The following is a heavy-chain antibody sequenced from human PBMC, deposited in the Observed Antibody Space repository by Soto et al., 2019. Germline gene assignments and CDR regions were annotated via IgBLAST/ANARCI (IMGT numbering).Heavy chain of an antibody. CDR3: ARLTLAHDSSGYHIFDY. V-gene: IGHV5-51*01. D-gene: IGHD3-22*01. CDR1: GYSFTSYW. Sequence: GKSLKISCKGSGYSFTSYWIGWVRQVPGKGLEWMGIIYPGDSDTRYSPSFQGQVTISADKSINTAYLEWSSLKASDTAMYYCARLTLAHDSSGYHIFDYWGLGTLGTVSS. CDR2: IYPGDSDT. J-gene: IGHJ4*02.